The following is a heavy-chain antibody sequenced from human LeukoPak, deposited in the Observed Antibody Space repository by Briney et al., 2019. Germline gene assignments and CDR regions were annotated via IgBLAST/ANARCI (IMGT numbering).Heavy chain of an antibody. D-gene: IGHD4-17*01. CDR1: GGSISSGGYY. CDR3: AKTPTVTTLDKYYFDY. Sequence: SETLSLTCTVSGGSISSGGYYWSWIRQPPGKGLEWIGYIYHSGSTYYNPSLKSRVTISVDRSKNQFSLKLSSVTAADTAVYYCAKTPTVTTLDKYYFDYWGQGTLVTVSS. V-gene: IGHV4-30-2*01. J-gene: IGHJ4*02. CDR2: IYHSGST.